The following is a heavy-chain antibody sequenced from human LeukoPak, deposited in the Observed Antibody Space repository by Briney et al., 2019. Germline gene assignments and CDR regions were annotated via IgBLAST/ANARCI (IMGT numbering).Heavy chain of an antibody. CDR2: IIPIFGTA. D-gene: IGHD5-12*01. V-gene: IGHV1-69*05. J-gene: IGHJ4*02. CDR1: GGTFSSYA. Sequence: ASVKVSCKASGGTFSSYAISWVRQAPGQGLEWMGRIIPIFGTASYAQKFQGRVTITTDESTSTAYMELSGLRSEDTAVYYCVRDYPERLMVATAGGFDYWGQGTLVTVSS. CDR3: VRDYPERLMVATAGGFDY.